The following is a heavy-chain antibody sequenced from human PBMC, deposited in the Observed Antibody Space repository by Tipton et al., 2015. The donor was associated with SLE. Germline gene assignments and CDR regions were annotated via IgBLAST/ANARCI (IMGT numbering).Heavy chain of an antibody. CDR2: IWYDGSNK. CDR3: AKDGGSYHSYGMDV. D-gene: IGHD1-26*01. V-gene: IGHV3-30*18. Sequence: RSLRLSCAASGFTFGSYGMHWVRQAPGKGLEWVAVIWYDGSNKYYADSVKGRFTISRDNSKNTLYLQMNSLRAEDTVVYYCAKDGGSYHSYGMDVWGQGTTVTVSS. J-gene: IGHJ6*02. CDR1: GFTFGSYG.